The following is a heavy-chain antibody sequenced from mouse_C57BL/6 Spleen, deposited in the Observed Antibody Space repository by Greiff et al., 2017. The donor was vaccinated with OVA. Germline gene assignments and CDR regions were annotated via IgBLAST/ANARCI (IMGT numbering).Heavy chain of an antibody. CDR1: GFNIKNNY. D-gene: IGHD2-3*01. CDR3: ASGDGY. V-gene: IGHV14-3*01. CDR2: IDPANGNT. J-gene: IGHJ2*01. Sequence: VQLQQPVAELVRPGASVKLSCTASGFNIKNNYMHWVKQRPEQGLEWIGRIDPANGNTKYAPKFQGKATITADTSSNTAYLQLSSLTSGDTAIYYWASGDGYWGQGTTVTVSS.